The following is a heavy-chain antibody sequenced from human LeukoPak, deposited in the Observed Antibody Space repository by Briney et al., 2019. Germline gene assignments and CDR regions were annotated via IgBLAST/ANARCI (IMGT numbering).Heavy chain of an antibody. J-gene: IGHJ4*02. D-gene: IGHD3-9*01. V-gene: IGHV1-46*01. Sequence: ASVKVSCKASGYTFTSYYMHWVRQAPGQGLEWMGIINPSGGSTSYAQKFQGRVTMTRDTSTSTVYMELSSLRSEDTAVYYCARDRRIYYDILTDSYYFDYWGQGTLVTVSS. CDR1: GYTFTSYY. CDR2: INPSGGST. CDR3: ARDRRIYYDILTDSYYFDY.